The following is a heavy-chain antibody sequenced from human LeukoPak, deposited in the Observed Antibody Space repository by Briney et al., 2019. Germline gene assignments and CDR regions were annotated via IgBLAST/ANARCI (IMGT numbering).Heavy chain of an antibody. CDR3: ARAGIQLWLHNRFDP. V-gene: IGHV3-21*01. J-gene: IGHJ5*02. Sequence: GGSLRLSCAASGFTFSSYSMNWVRQAPGKGLEWVSSISSSSSYIYYADSVKGRFTISRDNAKNSLYLQMNSLRAEDTAVYYCARAGIQLWLHNRFDPWGQGTLVTVSS. D-gene: IGHD5-18*01. CDR1: GFTFSSYS. CDR2: ISSSSSYI.